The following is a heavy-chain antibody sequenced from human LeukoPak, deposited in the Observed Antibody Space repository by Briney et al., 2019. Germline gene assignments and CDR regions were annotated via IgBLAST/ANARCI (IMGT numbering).Heavy chain of an antibody. Sequence: GAPVKVSCKASGYTFNRYGISWVRQAPGQGLEWMGWISAYNGNTKNAQNLQGRVTMTTDTSTSTVYLELRSLRSDDTAVYYCARGHSTSWPEYFQHWGQGTLVTVSS. D-gene: IGHD6-13*01. CDR2: ISAYNGNT. CDR3: ARGHSTSWPEYFQH. CDR1: GYTFNRYG. V-gene: IGHV1-18*01. J-gene: IGHJ1*01.